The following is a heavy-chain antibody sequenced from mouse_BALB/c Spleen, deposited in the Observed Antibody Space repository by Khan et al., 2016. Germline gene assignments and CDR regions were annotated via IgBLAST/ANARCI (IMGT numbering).Heavy chain of an antibody. D-gene: IGHD1-1*02. Sequence: EVQLQESGPGLVKPSQSLSLTCTVTVYSITSDYAWNWIRQFPGNKLEWMGYISYSGNTHYIPSLKSRISITRDTSKNQFFLQLNSVTTEDTATYYCAREDYSWFAYWGQGTLVTVSA. CDR1: VYSITSDYA. CDR3: AREDYSWFAY. CDR2: ISYSGNT. V-gene: IGHV3-2*02. J-gene: IGHJ3*01.